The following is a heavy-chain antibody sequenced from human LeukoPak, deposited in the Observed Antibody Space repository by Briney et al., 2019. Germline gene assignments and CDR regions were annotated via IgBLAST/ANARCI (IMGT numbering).Heavy chain of an antibody. V-gene: IGHV4-4*02. J-gene: IGHJ6*02. CDR1: GGSISSSNW. D-gene: IGHD1-26*01. CDR3: ARDRRVANVGAYYYYGMDV. Sequence: SETLSLTCAVSGGSISSSNWWSWVRRPPGKGLEWIGEVYHSGSTNYNPSLKSRVTISVDTSKNQFSLKLSSVTAADTAVYYCARDRRVANVGAYYYYGMDVWGQGTTVTVSS. CDR2: VYHSGST.